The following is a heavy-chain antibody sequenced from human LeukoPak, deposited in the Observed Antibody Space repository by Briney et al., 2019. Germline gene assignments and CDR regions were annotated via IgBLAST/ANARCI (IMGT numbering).Heavy chain of an antibody. V-gene: IGHV3-30*02. J-gene: IGHJ4*02. CDR2: IQYDGSDK. CDR3: APAPRGHYYFDY. Sequence: GGSLRLSCAASGFTFSSYGMHWVRQAPGKGLEWVAFIQYDGSDKYYADSVKGRFTISRDNSKNTLYLQMNSLRPEDTAVYYRAPAPRGHYYFDYWGQGTLVTVSS. CDR1: GFTFSSYG.